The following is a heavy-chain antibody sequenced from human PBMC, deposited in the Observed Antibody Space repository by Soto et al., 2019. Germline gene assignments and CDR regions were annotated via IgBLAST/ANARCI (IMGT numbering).Heavy chain of an antibody. J-gene: IGHJ4*02. CDR1: GFAFSSLW. D-gene: IGHD6-19*01. CDR2: IDNEGIGT. Sequence: EVRLVESGGGLVHPGASLTVSCEASGFAFSSLWMHWVRQAPGKGLEWVSRIDNEGIGTNYADAVRGRFTMSRDNAKNMLYLQMNSLRGDDTGVYFCVRLGGSSGADYGGQGTLVTVSS. V-gene: IGHV3-74*01. CDR3: VRLGGSSGADY.